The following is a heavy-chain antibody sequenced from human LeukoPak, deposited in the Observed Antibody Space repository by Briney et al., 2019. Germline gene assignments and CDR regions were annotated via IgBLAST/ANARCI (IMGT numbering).Heavy chain of an antibody. CDR3: ASSYYDSSGYCNDY. D-gene: IGHD3-22*01. CDR1: GYTFTSYG. V-gene: IGHV1-18*01. J-gene: IGHJ4*02. Sequence: GASVKVSCKASGYTFTSYGISWVRQAPGQGLEWMGWISAYNGNTNYAQKLQGRVTMTTDTSTSTAYMELRSLRSDDTAVYYCASSYYDSSGYCNDYWGQGTLVTVSS. CDR2: ISAYNGNT.